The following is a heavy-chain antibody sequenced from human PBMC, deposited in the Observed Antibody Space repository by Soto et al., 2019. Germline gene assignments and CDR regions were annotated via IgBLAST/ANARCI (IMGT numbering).Heavy chain of an antibody. D-gene: IGHD6-19*01. CDR1: GYTFTSYG. Sequence: QVQLVQSGAEVKKPGASVKVSCKASGYTFTSYGISWVRQAPGQGLEWMGWISAYNGNTNYAQKLQGRVTMTTDTSMSTAYMELRSLRSDDTAVYYCARDYDRSSGWYYGDAFDIWGQGTMVTVSS. CDR3: ARDYDRSSGWYYGDAFDI. V-gene: IGHV1-18*01. CDR2: ISAYNGNT. J-gene: IGHJ3*02.